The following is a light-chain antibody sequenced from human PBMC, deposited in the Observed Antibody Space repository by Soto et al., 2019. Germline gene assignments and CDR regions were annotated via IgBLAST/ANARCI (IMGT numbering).Light chain of an antibody. CDR3: GTWDSSLSAWV. Sequence: QSVVTQTPSASGTPGQRVTFSCSGGSSNIGGNYVSWFQQLPGMAPKLLIYETYKRPSGVPDRFSGSKSGTSASLAISGLQSEDEANYYCGTWDSSLSAWVFGGGTKLTVL. CDR2: ETY. V-gene: IGLV1-47*01. J-gene: IGLJ3*02. CDR1: SSNIGGNY.